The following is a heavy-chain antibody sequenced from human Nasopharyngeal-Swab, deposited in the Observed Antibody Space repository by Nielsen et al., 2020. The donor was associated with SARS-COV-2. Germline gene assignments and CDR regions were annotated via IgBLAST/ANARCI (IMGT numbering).Heavy chain of an antibody. D-gene: IGHD3-16*02. CDR1: GGSISSGGYF. CDR3: AREVIEQAVSDAFDF. CDR2: IHYTGNT. J-gene: IGHJ3*01. Sequence: PLSLTCTVSGGSISSGGYFWSWIRQHPGKGLEWIGYIHYTGNTYYNPSLESRLTISLDTSQNQFSLRLSSVTAADTAVYYCAREVIEQAVSDAFDFWGQGTMVTVSS. V-gene: IGHV4-31*03.